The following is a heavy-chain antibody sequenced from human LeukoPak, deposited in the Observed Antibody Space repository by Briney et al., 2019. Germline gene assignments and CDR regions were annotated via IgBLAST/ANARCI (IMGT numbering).Heavy chain of an antibody. CDR3: VRVRWGGYHDGRFDY. J-gene: IGHJ4*02. Sequence: PSETLSLTCTVSGGSISSYYWSWIRQPPGKGLEWIGYIYYSGSTNYNPSLKSRVTISVDTSKNQFSLKLSSVTAADTAVYYCVRVRWGGYHDGRFDYWGQGTLVTVSS. CDR2: IYYSGST. D-gene: IGHD5-12*01. V-gene: IGHV4-59*01. CDR1: GGSISSYY.